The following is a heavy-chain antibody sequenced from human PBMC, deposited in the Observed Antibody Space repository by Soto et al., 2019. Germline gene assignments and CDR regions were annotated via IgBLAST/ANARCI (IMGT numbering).Heavy chain of an antibody. CDR3: VRFGGAAAGPGDY. J-gene: IGHJ4*02. CDR2: ISSSGTTI. D-gene: IGHD6-13*01. Sequence: HPGGSLRLSCVASEFTFSSYEMNWVRQAPGKGLEWVSYISSSGTTIYYTDSVKGRFTISRDNAKKSLYLQMNSLRAEDTAVYYCVRFGGAAAGPGDYWGQGTLVTSPQ. CDR1: EFTFSSYE. V-gene: IGHV3-48*03.